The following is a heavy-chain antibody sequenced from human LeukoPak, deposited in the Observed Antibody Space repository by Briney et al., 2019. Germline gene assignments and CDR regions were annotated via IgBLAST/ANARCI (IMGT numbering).Heavy chain of an antibody. Sequence: GGSLRLSCAASGFTLSTYDMHWVRQVTGEALEWVSTIYEAGNTYYTGSVKGRFTITRENAKNSLYLQMHGLTAGDTAVYYCAREMSGSNDAFDIWGPGTMVTVSS. V-gene: IGHV3-13*01. D-gene: IGHD3-10*01. CDR1: GFTLSTYD. CDR2: IYEAGNT. J-gene: IGHJ3*02. CDR3: AREMSGSNDAFDI.